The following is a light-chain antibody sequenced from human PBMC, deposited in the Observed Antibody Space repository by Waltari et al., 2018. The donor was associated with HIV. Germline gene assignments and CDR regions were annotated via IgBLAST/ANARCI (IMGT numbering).Light chain of an antibody. CDR3: QSADSSETLGV. Sequence: YELTQPPSVSVSPAQTAKIICSGDELPDHYAHWYQQRPGQAPVLVIYKDKERPSGIPERFSGSSSGTTATLTISGVLEEDEADYYCQSADSSETLGVFGGGTKLTVL. CDR2: KDK. V-gene: IGLV3-25*03. J-gene: IGLJ3*02. CDR1: ELPDHY.